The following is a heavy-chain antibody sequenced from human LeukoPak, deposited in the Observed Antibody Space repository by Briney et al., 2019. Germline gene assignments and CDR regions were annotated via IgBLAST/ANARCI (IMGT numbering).Heavy chain of an antibody. V-gene: IGHV3-23*01. Sequence: GGSLRLSCAASGFTLTNNAMTWVRQAPGKRLEWVAAIVGSGGSTYYADSVKGRFTISSDNSKNTLYLQMNSLRAEDTAIYYCAKSIAVAHTNWFDPWGQGTLVTVSS. CDR3: AKSIAVAHTNWFDP. CDR1: GFTLTNNA. D-gene: IGHD6-19*01. CDR2: IVGSGGST. J-gene: IGHJ5*02.